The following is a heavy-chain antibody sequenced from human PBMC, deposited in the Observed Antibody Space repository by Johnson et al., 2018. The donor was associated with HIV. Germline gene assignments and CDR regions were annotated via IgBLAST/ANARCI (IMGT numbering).Heavy chain of an antibody. V-gene: IGHV3-30*04. CDR2: ISYDGNKK. J-gene: IGHJ3*02. CDR1: EFTLSNYA. CDR3: ARGRKDIGAADGLDNDAFVM. Sequence: QVQLVESGGGLVQPGGSLRIYCAVSEFTLSNYAMHWVRLAPGKGLQWVAVISYDGNKKYYADSVRGRFTISRDMSKNTLYLRMDSLGPDDTALYYCARGRKDIGAADGLDNDAFVMWGQGTLVTVSS. D-gene: IGHD6-13*01.